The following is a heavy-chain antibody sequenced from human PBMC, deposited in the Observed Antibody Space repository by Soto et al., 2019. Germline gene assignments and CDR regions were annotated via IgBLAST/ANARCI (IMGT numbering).Heavy chain of an antibody. CDR3: AKRSVSGTYSPFDY. D-gene: IGHD1-7*01. Sequence: GGSLRLSCTASGFTFRNYALSWVRQAAGKGLEWISAINDDSVNTYHGDSVKGRFTISRDNSKNTLYLQMNSLRAEDTAMYYCAKRSVSGTYSPFDYWGQGTLVTVSS. CDR2: INDDSVNT. CDR1: GFTFRNYA. V-gene: IGHV3-23*01. J-gene: IGHJ4*02.